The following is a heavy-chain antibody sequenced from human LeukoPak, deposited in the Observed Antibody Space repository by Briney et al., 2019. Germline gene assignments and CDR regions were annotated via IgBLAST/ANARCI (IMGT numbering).Heavy chain of an antibody. CDR3: ARHQDGYGDYFDF. J-gene: IGHJ4*02. CDR2: IHYSGRT. D-gene: IGHD5-24*01. Sequence: SETLSLTCTVSGGSISSYYWSWLRQPPGKGLEWIGYIHYSGRTKYDPSLESRVTISVDTSKNQFSLKVSSVTAPDTAIYYCARHQDGYGDYFDFWGQGILVTVSS. V-gene: IGHV4-59*08. CDR1: GGSISSYY.